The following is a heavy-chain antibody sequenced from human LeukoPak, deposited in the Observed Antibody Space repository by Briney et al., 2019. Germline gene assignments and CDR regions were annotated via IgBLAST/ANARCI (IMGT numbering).Heavy chain of an antibody. Sequence: GGSLRLSCAASGFTFSSYGMRWVRQAPGKGLEWVAVISYDGSNKYYADSVKGRFTISRDNSKNTLYLQMNSLRAEDTAVYYCAKGSSGHDYWGQGTLVTVSS. J-gene: IGHJ4*02. CDR1: GFTFSSYG. V-gene: IGHV3-30*18. CDR2: ISYDGSNK. CDR3: AKGSSGHDY. D-gene: IGHD6-19*01.